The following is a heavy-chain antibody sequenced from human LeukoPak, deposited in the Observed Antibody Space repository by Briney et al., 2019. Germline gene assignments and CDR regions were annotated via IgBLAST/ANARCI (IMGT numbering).Heavy chain of an antibody. CDR1: GFTFSSNA. V-gene: IGHV3-33*01. D-gene: IGHD2-21*02. Sequence: TGGSLRLSCAASGFTFSSNAMHWVRQAPGKGLEWVAVIWYDGSNKYHADSVKGRFTISRDNSKNTLYLQMNSLRAEDTAVYYCARGQVETAIPGDYWGQGTLVTVSS. CDR3: ARGQVETAIPGDY. J-gene: IGHJ4*02. CDR2: IWYDGSNK.